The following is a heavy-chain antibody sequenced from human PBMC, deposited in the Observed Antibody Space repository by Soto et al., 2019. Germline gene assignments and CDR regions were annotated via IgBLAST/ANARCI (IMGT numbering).Heavy chain of an antibody. CDR1: GYTFTGYY. D-gene: IGHD4-17*01. V-gene: IGHV1-2*04. CDR2: INPNSSGT. Sequence: GASLKVSCKASGYTFTGYYMHWVRQAPGQGLEWMGWINPNSSGTNYAQKFQGWVTMTRDTSISTAYMELSRLRSDDTAVYYCARDEGYGDYHSPNAFDIWGQGTMVTV. J-gene: IGHJ3*02. CDR3: ARDEGYGDYHSPNAFDI.